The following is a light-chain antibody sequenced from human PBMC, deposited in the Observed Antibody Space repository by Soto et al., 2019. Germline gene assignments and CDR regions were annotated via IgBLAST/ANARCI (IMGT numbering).Light chain of an antibody. V-gene: IGKV3-20*01. CDR2: GAS. J-gene: IGKJ4*01. Sequence: EIVLTQSPGTLSLSPGERATLSCRASQSVRSSYLAWYQQKPGQAPRLLIYGASSRATGIPYRFSGSGSGTDFTLTISILEPEDFAVYYCQQYGSSPLTFGGGTKVEIK. CDR1: QSVRSSY. CDR3: QQYGSSPLT.